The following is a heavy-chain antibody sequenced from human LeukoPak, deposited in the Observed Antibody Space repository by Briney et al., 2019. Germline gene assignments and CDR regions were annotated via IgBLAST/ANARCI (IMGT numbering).Heavy chain of an antibody. CDR1: GYSINSGYY. CDR2: IYHSGST. V-gene: IGHV4-38-2*02. CDR3: ARDQGGYSYGRYYYYGMDV. D-gene: IGHD5-18*01. Sequence: SETLSLTCTVSGYSINSGYYWGWIRQPPGKGLEWIGSIYHSGSTYYNPSLKSRATISVDTSKNQFSLKLSSVTAADTAVYYCARDQGGYSYGRYYYYGMDVWGQGTTVTVSS. J-gene: IGHJ6*02.